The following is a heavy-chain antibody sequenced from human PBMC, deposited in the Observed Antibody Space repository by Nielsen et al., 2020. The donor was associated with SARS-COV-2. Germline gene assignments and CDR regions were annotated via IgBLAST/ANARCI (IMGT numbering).Heavy chain of an antibody. Sequence: SETLSLTCTVSGGSISSNTHYWDWIRQPPGKGLEWLGSVHYSENTYYNPSLKSRVTISVDTPKNQVSLKLSSVTAADTAVYYCARRLAYSGSSGDFDSWGQGTLVTVSS. J-gene: IGHJ4*02. CDR1: GGSISSNTHY. CDR3: ARRLAYSGSSGDFDS. CDR2: VHYSENT. D-gene: IGHD6-6*01. V-gene: IGHV4-39*01.